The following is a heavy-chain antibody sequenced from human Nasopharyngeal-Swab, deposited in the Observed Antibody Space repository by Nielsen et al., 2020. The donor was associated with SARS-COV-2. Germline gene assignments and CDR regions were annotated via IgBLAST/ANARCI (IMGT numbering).Heavy chain of an antibody. J-gene: IGHJ4*02. D-gene: IGHD6-19*01. CDR2: IKSKTDGGTT. V-gene: IGHV3-15*01. CDR3: TTGRYSSGWRGKTYYFDY. Sequence: WIRQPPGKGLEWVGRIKSKTDGGTTDYAAPVKGRFTISRDDSKNTLYLQMNSLKTEGTAVYYCTTGRYSSGWRGKTYYFDYWGQGTLVTVSS.